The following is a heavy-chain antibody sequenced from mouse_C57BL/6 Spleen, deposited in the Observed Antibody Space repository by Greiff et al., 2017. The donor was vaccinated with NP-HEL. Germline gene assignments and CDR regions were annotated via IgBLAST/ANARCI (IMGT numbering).Heavy chain of an antibody. Sequence: VQLQESGPGLVQPSQSLSITCTVSGFSLTSYGVHWVRQSPGKGLEWLGVIWSGGSTDYNAAFISRLSISKDNSKSQVFFKMNSLQADDTAIYYCARWGVTTGHWYFDVWGTGTTVTVSS. CDR2: IWSGGST. J-gene: IGHJ1*03. CDR3: ARWGVTTGHWYFDV. CDR1: GFSLTSYG. V-gene: IGHV2-2*01. D-gene: IGHD2-2*01.